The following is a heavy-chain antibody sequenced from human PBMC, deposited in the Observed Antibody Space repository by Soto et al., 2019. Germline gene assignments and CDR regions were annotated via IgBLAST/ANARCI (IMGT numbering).Heavy chain of an antibody. CDR3: ARAVIPRGGYYYYYMDV. J-gene: IGHJ6*03. CDR1: GFTVSSNY. CDR2: IYSGGST. Sequence: GGSLRLSCAASGFTVSSNYMSWVRQAPGKGLEWVSVIYSGGSTYYADSVKGRFTISRDNSKNTLYLQMNSLRAEDTAVYYCARAVIPRGGYYYYYMDVWGKGTTVTV. V-gene: IGHV3-66*01. D-gene: IGHD4-4*01.